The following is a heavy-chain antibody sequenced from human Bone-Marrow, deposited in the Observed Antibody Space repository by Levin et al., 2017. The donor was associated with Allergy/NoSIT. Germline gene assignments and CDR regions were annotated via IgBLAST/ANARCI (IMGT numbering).Heavy chain of an antibody. CDR3: ARVGLSSYYPYYYGMDV. CDR1: GFTISHHW. J-gene: IGHJ6*02. D-gene: IGHD3-3*01. CDR2: IKEDGSEQ. V-gene: IGHV3-7*01. Sequence: SCAASGFTISHHWMSWVRQAPGKGLEWVATIKEDGSEQNYVGSVRGRFTISRDNAKNSVYLQVKSLRDEDTAVYYCARVGLSSYYPYYYGMDVWGQGTTVTVSS.